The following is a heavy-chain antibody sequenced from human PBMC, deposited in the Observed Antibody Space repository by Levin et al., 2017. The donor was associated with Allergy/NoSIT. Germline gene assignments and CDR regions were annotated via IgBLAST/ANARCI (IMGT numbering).Heavy chain of an antibody. CDR3: AKSLSGWNNPFDY. V-gene: IGHV3-30*18. J-gene: IGHJ4*02. CDR2: ISYDGSNK. CDR1: GFSLSGFA. D-gene: IGHD1/OR15-1a*01. Sequence: PGGSLRLSCAASGFSLSGFAMHWVRQAPGKGLEWVAVISYDGSNKYYADSVKGRFTISRNNSKSTLYLQMNSLRAEDTAVYYCAKSLSGWNNPFDYWGQGTLVTVSS.